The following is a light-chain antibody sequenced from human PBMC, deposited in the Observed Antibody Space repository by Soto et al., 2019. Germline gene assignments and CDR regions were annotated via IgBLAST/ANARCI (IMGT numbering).Light chain of an antibody. J-gene: IGKJ1*01. Sequence: EIWWTQFPGTLSLSPGERATLSCGASQSVSNNYLAWYQQKPCQAPRLRIYGASNRASAVPDRLSGSGSGAEFTLTTSRLPPEDFAVYYCQQYGTSGTFGQGTKVDI. CDR2: GAS. V-gene: IGKV3-20*01. CDR1: QSVSNNY. CDR3: QQYGTSGT.